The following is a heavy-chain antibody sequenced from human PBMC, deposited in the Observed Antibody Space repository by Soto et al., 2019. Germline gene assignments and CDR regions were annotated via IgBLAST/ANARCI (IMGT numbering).Heavy chain of an antibody. J-gene: IGHJ6*02. CDR1: GFTFRNYG. CDR3: ARSPYYYGTASYVYYYGVDV. V-gene: IGHV3-30*19. CDR2: ISDDGSNK. D-gene: IGHD3-10*01. Sequence: QVQVVESGGGVVQPGRSLRLSCAASGFTFRNYGMQWVRQAPGKGLERVAVISDDGSNKYYGDSVKGRFSTSRDNSKYPLYLQVTSLGFEDTAVYYCARSPYYYGTASYVYYYGVDVWDQGTTVTVSS.